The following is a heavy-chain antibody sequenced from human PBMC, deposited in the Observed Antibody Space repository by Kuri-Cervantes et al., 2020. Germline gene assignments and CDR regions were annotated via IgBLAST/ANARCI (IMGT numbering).Heavy chain of an antibody. J-gene: IGHJ2*01. Sequence: SETLSLTCTVSGGSISNYYWSWIRQPPGKGLEWIGYIYYIGNTNYNPSLQSRVTISVDTSKNQFSLKLNSVTAADTAVYYCARAHCGGDCYPPWYFDLWGRGTLVTVSS. CDR2: IYYIGNT. CDR1: GGSISNYY. D-gene: IGHD2-21*02. V-gene: IGHV4-59*01. CDR3: ARAHCGGDCYPPWYFDL.